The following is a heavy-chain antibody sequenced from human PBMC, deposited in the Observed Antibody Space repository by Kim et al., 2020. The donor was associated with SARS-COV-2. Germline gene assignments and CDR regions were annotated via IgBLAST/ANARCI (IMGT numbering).Heavy chain of an antibody. V-gene: IGHV1-24*01. J-gene: IGHJ6*02. CDR3: ATNRDFGGYSSSWYGMDV. CDR2: FDPEDGET. Sequence: ASVKVSCKVSGYTLTELSMHWVRQAPGKGLEWMGGFDPEDGETIYAQKFQGRVTMTEDTSTDTAYMELSSLRSEDTAVYYCATNRDFGGYSSSWYGMDVWGQGTTVTVSS. CDR1: GYTLTELS. D-gene: IGHD6-13*01.